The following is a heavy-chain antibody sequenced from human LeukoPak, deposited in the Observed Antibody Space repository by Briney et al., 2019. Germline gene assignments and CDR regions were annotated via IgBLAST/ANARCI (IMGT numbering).Heavy chain of an antibody. CDR3: ATQGAFHSGTYGDY. CDR2: INPNSGGT. J-gene: IGHJ4*02. D-gene: IGHD1-26*01. CDR1: GYTFTGYH. Sequence: GASVKVSCKASGYTFTGYHMHWVRQAPGQGLEWMGWINPNSGGTNFAQKFQGRVTMTRDTSISTAYMELSRLRSDDTAVYYCATQGAFHSGTYGDYWGQGTLVTVSS. V-gene: IGHV1-2*02.